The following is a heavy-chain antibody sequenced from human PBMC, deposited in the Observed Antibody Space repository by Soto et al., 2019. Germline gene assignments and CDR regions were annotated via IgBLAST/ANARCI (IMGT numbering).Heavy chain of an antibody. D-gene: IGHD4-17*01. J-gene: IGHJ5*02. V-gene: IGHV1-18*01. CDR3: ARDGDEEANFDP. CDR2: INGYNGYT. Sequence: QVQLMQSGAEVKKPGASVKVSCKASGYTFTNYGISWVRQAPGQGLEWMGWINGYNGYTNYAQKFQGRVTMATDTSTNTAYMELRSLRSDDTPIYYCARDGDEEANFDPWGQGTLVTVSS. CDR1: GYTFTNYG.